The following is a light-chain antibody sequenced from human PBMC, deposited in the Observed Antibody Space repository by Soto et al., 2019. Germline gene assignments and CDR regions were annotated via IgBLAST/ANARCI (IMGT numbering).Light chain of an antibody. Sequence: QSALAQPRSVSGSPGQSVTLSCTGTSSDVGGYDFFSWYQQYPGKGPKLIIFDVTERTSGVPDRFSGSRSGNSASLTISGLQAEAEADYYCSSYAGSYILGVFGGGTKVTVL. J-gene: IGLJ3*02. CDR3: SSYAGSYILGV. CDR1: SSDVGGYDF. CDR2: DVT. V-gene: IGLV2-11*01.